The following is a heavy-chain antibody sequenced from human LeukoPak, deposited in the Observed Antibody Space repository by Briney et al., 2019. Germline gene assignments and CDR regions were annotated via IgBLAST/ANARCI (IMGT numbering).Heavy chain of an antibody. V-gene: IGHV3-66*01. Sequence: SGGSLRLSCAASGLTVSSNYMSWVRQAPGKGLEWVSVIYSDGRTYYADSVKGRFTISGDSSKNTLFLQMNSLKTEDTAVYYCARSNCNSCYLGVWYYFDYWGQGTLVTVSS. J-gene: IGHJ4*02. CDR2: IYSDGRT. CDR1: GLTVSSNY. D-gene: IGHD1/OR15-1a*01. CDR3: ARSNCNSCYLGVWYYFDY.